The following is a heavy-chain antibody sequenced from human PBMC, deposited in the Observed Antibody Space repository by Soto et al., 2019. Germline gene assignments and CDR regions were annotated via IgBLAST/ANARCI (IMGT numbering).Heavy chain of an antibody. CDR2: IYYSGST. Sequence: QLQLQESGPGLVKPSETLSLTCTVSGGSISSSSYYWGWIRQPPGKGLEWIGSIYYSGSTYYNPSLKSRVTISVDTSKNQFSLKLSSVTAADTAVYYCARPGDYGDYEDYWGQGTLVTVSS. V-gene: IGHV4-39*01. CDR1: GGSISSSSYY. J-gene: IGHJ4*02. D-gene: IGHD4-17*01. CDR3: ARPGDYGDYEDY.